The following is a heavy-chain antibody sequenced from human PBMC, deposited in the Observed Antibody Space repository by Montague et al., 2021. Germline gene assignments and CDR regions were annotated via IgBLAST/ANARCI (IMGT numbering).Heavy chain of an antibody. CDR1: SGSIFHAH. J-gene: IGHJ5*02. V-gene: IGHV4-59*08. CDR3: AKQDYFVSGTSYTGFDP. CDR2: MFYGGAT. Sequence: SETLSLTCTVSSGSIFHAHWSWVRQPPGKGLEWLGSMFYGGATSNNPSLKSRVTMSIDTSTNQFSLKLSFVTAADTAVYYCAKQDYFVSGTSYTGFDPWGQGFLVSAS. D-gene: IGHD3-10*01.